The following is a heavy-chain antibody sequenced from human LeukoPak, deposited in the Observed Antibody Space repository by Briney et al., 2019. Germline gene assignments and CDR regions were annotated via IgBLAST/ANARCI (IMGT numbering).Heavy chain of an antibody. V-gene: IGHV1-2*02. CDR3: ARADRLHGGPYLIGP. J-gene: IGHJ5*02. CDR1: GYSFTDYY. Sequence: ASAKVSCKTSGYSFTDYYMHWVRQAPGQGLEWMGWINPNSGGTSSAQKFQGRVTMTRDTSITTVYMEVSWLTSDDTAIYYCARADRLHGGPYLIGPWGQGTLVTVSS. CDR2: INPNSGGT. D-gene: IGHD2-21*01.